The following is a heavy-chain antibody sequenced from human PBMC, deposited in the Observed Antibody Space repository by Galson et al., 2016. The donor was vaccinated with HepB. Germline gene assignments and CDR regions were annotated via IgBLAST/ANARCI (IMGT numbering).Heavy chain of an antibody. D-gene: IGHD2-2*02. V-gene: IGHV3-33*06. CDR1: GFTFNSYG. J-gene: IGHJ2*01. Sequence: SLRLSCAASGFTFNSYGMHWVRLAPGKGLEWVAVIWYDGSNKYYADSVKGRFTISRDNSRNTLYLQMNSLRVEDTAIYYCAKSKGYCSSTRCYSWYFDLWGRGTLVTVSS. CDR3: AKSKGYCSSTRCYSWYFDL. CDR2: IWYDGSNK.